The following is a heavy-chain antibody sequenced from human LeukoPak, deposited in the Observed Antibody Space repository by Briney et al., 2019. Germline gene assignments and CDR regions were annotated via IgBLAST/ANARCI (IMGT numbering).Heavy chain of an antibody. CDR2: IYYSGST. D-gene: IGHD4-17*01. Sequence: SETLSLTCTVSGGSISSYYWSWIRQPPGKGLEWIGYIYYSGSTNYNPSLKSRVTISVDTSKNQFSLTLTSVTAADTALYYCARRSDDYGNYYDYWGQGTLVTVSS. CDR1: GGSISSYY. CDR3: ARRSDDYGNYYDY. V-gene: IGHV4-59*08. J-gene: IGHJ4*02.